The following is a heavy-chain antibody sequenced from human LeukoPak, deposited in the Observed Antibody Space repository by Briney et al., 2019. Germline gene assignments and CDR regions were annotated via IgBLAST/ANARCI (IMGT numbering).Heavy chain of an antibody. CDR3: ARGFTAGLDY. CDR1: GFTFSDYY. J-gene: IGHJ4*02. CDR2: ISSSSSYT. D-gene: IGHD1-1*01. Sequence: PGGSLRLSCAASGFTFSDYYMSWIRPAPGKGLEWVSCISSSSSYTNYADSVKGRFTISRDNAKNSLYLQMSSLRAEDTAVYFCARGFTAGLDYWGQGTLVPVSS. V-gene: IGHV3-11*05.